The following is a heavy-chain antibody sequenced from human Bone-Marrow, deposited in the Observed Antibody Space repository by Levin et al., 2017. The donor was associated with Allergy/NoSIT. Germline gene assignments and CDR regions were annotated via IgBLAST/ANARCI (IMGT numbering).Heavy chain of an antibody. Sequence: GESLKISCAASGFTFSSYGMHWVRQAPGKGLEWVAVISYDGSNKYYADSVKGRFTISRDNSKNTLYLQMNSLRAEDTAVYYCAKERVSSSGWKMKAGEMYYYYGMDVWGQGTTVTVSS. J-gene: IGHJ6*02. CDR1: GFTFSSYG. CDR3: AKERVSSSGWKMKAGEMYYYYGMDV. D-gene: IGHD6-19*01. CDR2: ISYDGSNK. V-gene: IGHV3-30*18.